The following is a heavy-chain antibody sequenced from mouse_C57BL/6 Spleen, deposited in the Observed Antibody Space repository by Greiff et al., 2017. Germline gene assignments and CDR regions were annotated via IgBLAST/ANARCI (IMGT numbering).Heavy chain of an antibody. J-gene: IGHJ2*01. CDR3: ARERGNYLDY. V-gene: IGHV5-17*01. CDR2: ISSGSSTI. Sequence: DVHLVESGGGLVKPGGSLKLSCAASGFTFSDYGMHWVRQAPEKGLEWVAYISSGSSTIYYADTVKGRFTISRDNAKNTLFLQMTSLRSEDTAMYYCARERGNYLDYWGQGTTLTVSS. CDR1: GFTFSDYG.